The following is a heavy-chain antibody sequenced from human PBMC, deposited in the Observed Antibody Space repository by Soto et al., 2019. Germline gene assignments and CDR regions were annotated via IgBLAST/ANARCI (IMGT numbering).Heavy chain of an antibody. D-gene: IGHD3-10*01. Sequence: PSETLSLTCAVYGGSFSGYYWSWIRQPPGKGLEWIGEINHSGSTNYNPSLKSRVTISVDTSKNQFSLELSSVTAADTAVYYCARMGGDYYGSGSHYYYYYYYMDVWGKGTTVTVSS. V-gene: IGHV4-34*01. CDR1: GGSFSGYY. CDR2: INHSGST. J-gene: IGHJ6*03. CDR3: ARMGGDYYGSGSHYYYYYYYMDV.